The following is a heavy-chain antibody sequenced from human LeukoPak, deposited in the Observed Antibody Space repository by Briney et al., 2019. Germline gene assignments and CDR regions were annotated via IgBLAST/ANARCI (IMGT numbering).Heavy chain of an antibody. CDR2: IKQDGSEK. V-gene: IGHV3-7*01. CDR1: GFTFSSYW. CDR3: ARDLAKDAFDI. J-gene: IGHJ3*02. D-gene: IGHD3-16*01. Sequence: AGGSLRLSCAASGFTFSSYWMSWVRQAPGKGLEWVANIKQDGSEKYYVDSVKGRFTISRDNAKNSLYLQMNSLRAEDAAVYYCARDLAKDAFDIWGQGTMVTVSS.